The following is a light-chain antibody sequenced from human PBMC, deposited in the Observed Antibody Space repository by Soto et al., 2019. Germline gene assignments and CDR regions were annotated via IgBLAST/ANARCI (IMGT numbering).Light chain of an antibody. CDR1: NSDVGSHNF. Sequence: QSALTQPASVSGSPGQSITISCTGTNSDVGSHNFVSWYQQYPGKAPKLLIYEASKLPSGLSNRVSGSKSGNTASLTISGLQAEDEADYYCCSLTNGATWVFGGGTKLTVL. J-gene: IGLJ3*02. CDR3: CSLTNGATWV. CDR2: EAS. V-gene: IGLV2-23*01.